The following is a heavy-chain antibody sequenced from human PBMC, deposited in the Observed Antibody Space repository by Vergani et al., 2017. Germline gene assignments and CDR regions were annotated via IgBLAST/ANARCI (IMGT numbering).Heavy chain of an antibody. CDR1: GYSFTSYW. Sequence: EVQLVQSGAEVKKPGESLRISCKGSGYSFTSYWISWVRQMPGKGLEWMGRIDPSDSYTNYSPSFQGHVTISADKSISTAYLQWSSLKASDTAMYYCAIYYYDSSGYYSHFDYWGQGTLVTVSS. J-gene: IGHJ4*02. CDR2: IDPSDSYT. V-gene: IGHV5-10-1*03. CDR3: AIYYYDSSGYYSHFDY. D-gene: IGHD3-22*01.